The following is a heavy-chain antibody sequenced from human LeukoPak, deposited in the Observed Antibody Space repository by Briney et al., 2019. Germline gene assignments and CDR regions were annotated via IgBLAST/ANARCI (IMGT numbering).Heavy chain of an antibody. V-gene: IGHV3-23*01. CDR3: AKDLGGCISTSCYFDY. Sequence: GGSLRLSCAASGFTFSSYAMSWVRQAPGKGLEWVSAISGSGGSTYYADSVNGRFTISRDNSKNTLYLQMDSLRAEDTAVYYCAKDLGGCISTSCYFDYWGQGTLVTVSS. J-gene: IGHJ4*02. CDR2: ISGSGGST. D-gene: IGHD2-2*01. CDR1: GFTFSSYA.